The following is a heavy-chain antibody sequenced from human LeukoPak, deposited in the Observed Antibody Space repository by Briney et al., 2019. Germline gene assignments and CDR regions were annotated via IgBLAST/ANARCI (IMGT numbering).Heavy chain of an antibody. J-gene: IGHJ4*02. Sequence: ASVTVSCKASGYTFTSYGISWVRQAPGQGLEWMGWISAYNGNTNYAQKLQGRVTMTTDTSTSTAYMELRSLRSDDTAVYYYAREGALYGGNSLIDYWGQGTLVTVSS. CDR2: ISAYNGNT. V-gene: IGHV1-18*01. D-gene: IGHD4-23*01. CDR1: GYTFTSYG. CDR3: AREGALYGGNSLIDY.